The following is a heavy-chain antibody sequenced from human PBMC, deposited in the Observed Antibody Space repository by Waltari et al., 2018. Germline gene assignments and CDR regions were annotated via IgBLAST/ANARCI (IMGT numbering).Heavy chain of an antibody. J-gene: IGHJ3*02. CDR1: GFTVSSNY. CDR2: IYSVGRT. V-gene: IGHV3-53*01. CDR3: ASTVLLWFGEIPPNDAFDI. Sequence: EVQLVESGGGLIQPGGSLRLSCAASGFTVSSNYMSWVRQAPGKGLEWVSVIYSVGRTYYADSVKGLFTISRDNSKNTLYLQMNSLRAEDTAVYYVASTVLLWFGEIPPNDAFDIWGQGTMVTVSS. D-gene: IGHD3-10*01.